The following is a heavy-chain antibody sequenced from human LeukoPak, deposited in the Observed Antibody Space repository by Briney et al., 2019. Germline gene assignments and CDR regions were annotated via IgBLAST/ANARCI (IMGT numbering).Heavy chain of an antibody. Sequence: ASVKVSCKASGYTFTSYDINWVRQATGQGLEWMGWMNPNSGNTGYAQKFQGRVTMTEDTSTDTAYMELSSLRSEDTAVYYCATDVALGNFDYWGQGTLVTVSS. J-gene: IGHJ4*02. V-gene: IGHV1-8*01. CDR3: ATDVALGNFDY. CDR1: GYTFTSYD. D-gene: IGHD1-26*01. CDR2: MNPNSGNT.